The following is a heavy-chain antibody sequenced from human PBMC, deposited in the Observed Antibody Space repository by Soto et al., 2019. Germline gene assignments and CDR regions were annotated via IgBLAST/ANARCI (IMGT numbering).Heavy chain of an antibody. D-gene: IGHD3-22*01. V-gene: IGHV3-7*01. J-gene: IGHJ4*02. Sequence: HPGGSLRLSCAASGFTFSSYWMSWVRQSPGKGLEWVANIKQDGSEKYYVDSVKGRFTISRDNAKNSLYLQMNSLRAEDTAVYYCARGSEPYYYDSSGYYHVYWGQGTLVTVSS. CDR1: GFTFSSYW. CDR2: IKQDGSEK. CDR3: ARGSEPYYYDSSGYYHVY.